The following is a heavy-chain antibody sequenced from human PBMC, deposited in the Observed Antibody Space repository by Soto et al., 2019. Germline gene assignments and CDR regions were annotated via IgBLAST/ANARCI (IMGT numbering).Heavy chain of an antibody. J-gene: IGHJ5*02. CDR1: GGSVSSGSYY. D-gene: IGHD3-10*01. CDR3: ARVIRYYYGSGSYPNWFDP. CDR2: IYYSGST. V-gene: IGHV4-61*01. Sequence: SETLSLTCTVSGGSVSSGSYYWSWIRQPPGKGLEWIGYIYYSGSTNYNPSLKSRVTISVDTSKNQFSLKLSSVTAADTAVYYCARVIRYYYGSGSYPNWFDPWGQGTLVTVSS.